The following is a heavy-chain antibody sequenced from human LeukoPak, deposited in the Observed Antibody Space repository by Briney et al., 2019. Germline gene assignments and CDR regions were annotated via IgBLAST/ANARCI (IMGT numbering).Heavy chain of an antibody. V-gene: IGHV4-59*01. Sequence: SETLSLTCTVSGGSISSYYWSWIRQPPGKGLEWIGYISYSGSTNYNPSLRSRVTISVDTSKNQFSLKLSSVAAADTAVYYCARDYDILTGGGWFDSWGQGTLVTVSS. J-gene: IGHJ5*01. CDR3: ARDYDILTGGGWFDS. CDR2: ISYSGST. CDR1: GGSISSYY. D-gene: IGHD3-9*01.